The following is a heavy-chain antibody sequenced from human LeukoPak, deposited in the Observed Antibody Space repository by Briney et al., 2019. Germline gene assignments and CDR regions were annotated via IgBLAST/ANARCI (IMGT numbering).Heavy chain of an antibody. Sequence: SETLSPTCTVSGGSISSGGYYWSWIRQHPGKGLEWIGYIYYSGSTYYNPSLKSRVTISVDTSKNQFSLKLSSVTAADTAVYYCARSLVVPYYFDYWGQGTLVTVSS. CDR1: GGSISSGGYY. D-gene: IGHD2-15*01. CDR3: ARSLVVPYYFDY. V-gene: IGHV4-31*03. J-gene: IGHJ4*02. CDR2: IYYSGST.